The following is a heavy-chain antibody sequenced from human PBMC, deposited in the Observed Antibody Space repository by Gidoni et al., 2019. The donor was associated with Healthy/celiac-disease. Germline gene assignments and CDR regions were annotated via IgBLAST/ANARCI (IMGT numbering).Heavy chain of an antibody. V-gene: IGHV3-23*01. Sequence: EVQLLESGGGLVQPGGSLRLSCAASGFTFSSYAIGWVRQASGKGLGWVSAISGSGGSTYYAYSVKGRFTISRDNSKNTLYLQMNSLRAEDTAVYYCAKDLSGSYYGFDYWGQGTLVTVSS. J-gene: IGHJ4*02. CDR2: ISGSGGST. CDR1: GFTFSSYA. D-gene: IGHD1-26*01. CDR3: AKDLSGSYYGFDY.